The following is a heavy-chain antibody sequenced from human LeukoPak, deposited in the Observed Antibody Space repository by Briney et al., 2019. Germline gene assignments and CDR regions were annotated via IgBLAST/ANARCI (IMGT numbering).Heavy chain of an antibody. CDR1: GYTFTSYY. Sequence: GSVKVSCKASGYTFTSYYMHWVRQAPGQGLEWMGIINPSGGSTSYAQKFQGRVTMTRDTSTSTVYMELSSLRSGDTAVYYCVRVARMAVPGYFDYWGQGTLVTVSS. V-gene: IGHV1-46*01. D-gene: IGHD1-1*01. J-gene: IGHJ4*02. CDR2: INPSGGST. CDR3: VRVARMAVPGYFDY.